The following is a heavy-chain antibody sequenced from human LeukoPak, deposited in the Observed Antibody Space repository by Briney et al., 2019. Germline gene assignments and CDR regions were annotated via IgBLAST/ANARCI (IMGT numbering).Heavy chain of an antibody. CDR1: GGSFSGYY. CDR3: ARSPPLEWLLFDYYYYGMDV. Sequence: SETLSLTCAVYGGSFSGYYWSWIRQPPGKGPEWIGEINHSGSTNYNPSLKSRVTISVDTSKNQFSLKLSSVTAADTAVYYCARSPPLEWLLFDYYYYGMDVWGQGTTVTVSS. CDR2: INHSGST. D-gene: IGHD3-3*01. J-gene: IGHJ6*02. V-gene: IGHV4-34*01.